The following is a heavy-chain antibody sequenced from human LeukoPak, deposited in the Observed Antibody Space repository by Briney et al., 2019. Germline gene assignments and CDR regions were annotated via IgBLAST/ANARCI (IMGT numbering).Heavy chain of an antibody. D-gene: IGHD1-20*01. CDR3: ARRRYNWNAIDY. CDR2: INHNGNVN. J-gene: IGHJ4*02. Sequence: GGSLRLSCAASGFTFSSYWMNWARQAPGKGLEWVASINHNGNVNYYVDSVKGRFTISRDNAKNSLYLQMNSLRAEDTAVYFCARRRYNWNAIDYWGQGTLVTVSS. CDR1: GFTFSSYW. V-gene: IGHV3-7*03.